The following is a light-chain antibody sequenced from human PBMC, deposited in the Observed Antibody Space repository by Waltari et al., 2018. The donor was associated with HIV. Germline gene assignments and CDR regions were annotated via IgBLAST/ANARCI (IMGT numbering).Light chain of an antibody. CDR2: GAS. Sequence: IQMTQSPSALSASVGDTVTITCRASQKINRYLNWYQKKGREAPRLLVYGASSVQSGVPARFRGSGAGSEYKLTSSNVQSEDFASYFCQQSYGAPFTFGPGSTV. J-gene: IGKJ3*01. CDR1: QKINRY. V-gene: IGKV1-39*01. CDR3: QQSYGAPFT.